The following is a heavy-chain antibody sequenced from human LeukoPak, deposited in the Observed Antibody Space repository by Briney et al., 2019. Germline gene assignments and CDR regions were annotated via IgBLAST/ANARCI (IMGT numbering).Heavy chain of an antibody. CDR3: ARDHGDDYGVFIFDY. CDR1: GFTFSSYA. Sequence: GGSLRLSCAASGFTFSSYAMSWVRQAPGKGLEWVSGISGSGGSTYYADSVKGRFTISRDNSKNTLYLQMNSLRAEDTAVYYCARDHGDDYGVFIFDYWGQGTLVTVSS. CDR2: ISGSGGST. D-gene: IGHD4-17*01. J-gene: IGHJ4*02. V-gene: IGHV3-23*01.